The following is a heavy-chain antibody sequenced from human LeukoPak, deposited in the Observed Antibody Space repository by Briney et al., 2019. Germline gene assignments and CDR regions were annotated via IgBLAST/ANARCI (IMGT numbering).Heavy chain of an antibody. D-gene: IGHD1-1*01. CDR1: GGSVNGGTSY. Sequence: PSETLSLTCTVSGGSVNGGTSYWSWIRQPPGKGLEWIGFLSYSGSTHYNPSLKSRVTISLDTSKSQFSLKLTSVTAADTAVYYCAKTDHNWFDPWGQGTLVTVSS. CDR2: LSYSGST. V-gene: IGHV4-61*01. CDR3: AKTDHNWFDP. J-gene: IGHJ5*02.